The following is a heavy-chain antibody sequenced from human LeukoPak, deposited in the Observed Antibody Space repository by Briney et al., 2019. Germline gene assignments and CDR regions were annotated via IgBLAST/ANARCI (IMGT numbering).Heavy chain of an antibody. V-gene: IGHV1-18*01. D-gene: IGHD3-10*01. CDR1: GYTFTNYG. Sequence: ASVKVSCKASGYTFTNYGINWVRQAQAPGQGLEWMGWISTYNGNTNYAQRFQDRVTMTTDTSTSTAYMELRSLRSDDTAVYYCARVPAFGELDYWGQGTLVTVSS. CDR2: ISTYNGNT. CDR3: ARVPAFGELDY. J-gene: IGHJ4*02.